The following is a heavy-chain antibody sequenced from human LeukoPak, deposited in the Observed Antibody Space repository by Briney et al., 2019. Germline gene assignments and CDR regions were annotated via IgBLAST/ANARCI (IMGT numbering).Heavy chain of an antibody. D-gene: IGHD6-13*01. CDR1: GGTFSSYA. CDR2: IIPILGIA. CDR3: AREERIAAAGIGMAV. J-gene: IGHJ6*02. Sequence: ASVKVSCKASGGTFSSYAISWVRQAPGQGLEWMGRIIPILGIANYAQKFQGRVTITADKSTSTAYMELSSLRSEDTAVYYCAREERIAAAGIGMAVWGQGTTVTVSS. V-gene: IGHV1-69*04.